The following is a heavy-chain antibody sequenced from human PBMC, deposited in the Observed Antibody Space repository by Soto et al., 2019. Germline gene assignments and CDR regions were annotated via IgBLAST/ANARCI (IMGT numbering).Heavy chain of an antibody. Sequence: ASVKVSCKASGYTLTTYYMHWVRQAPGQGLEWMGIINPSGIANYAQKFQGRVTITADKSTSTAYMELSSLRSEDTAVYYCARGGYYDSSGSRNYHYYGMNVWGQGTTVTVSS. CDR3: ARGGYYDSSGSRNYHYYGMNV. D-gene: IGHD3-22*01. CDR1: GYTLTTYY. J-gene: IGHJ6*02. V-gene: IGHV1-46*01. CDR2: INPSGIA.